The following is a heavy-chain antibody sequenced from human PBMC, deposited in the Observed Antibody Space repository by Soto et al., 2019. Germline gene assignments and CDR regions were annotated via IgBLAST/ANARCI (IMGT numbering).Heavy chain of an antibody. CDR1: GFTFSSYE. CDR3: ASLNLGKYYGMDV. J-gene: IGHJ6*02. V-gene: IGHV3-48*03. D-gene: IGHD7-27*01. CDR2: ISSSGSTI. Sequence: PGGSLRLSCAASGFTFSSYEMNWVRQAPGKGLEWVSYISSSGSTIYYADSVKGRFTISRDNAKNSLYLQMNSLRAEETAVYYCASLNLGKYYGMDVWGQGNTVTVSS.